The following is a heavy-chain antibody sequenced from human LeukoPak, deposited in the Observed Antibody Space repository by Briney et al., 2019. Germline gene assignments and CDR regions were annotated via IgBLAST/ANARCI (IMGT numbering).Heavy chain of an antibody. V-gene: IGHV1-2*01. CDR3: ARDGGIEVAADGMGV. D-gene: IGHD6-19*01. Sequence: ASVKLCCTASGYTFTVYYMHRVRQAPGQGLEWVGWINPNSGGTNYEQKFQGRVTITRDTSISTAYMELSRLRSDDAVVYYCARDGGIEVAADGMGVWGQGTTVTVSS. J-gene: IGHJ6*02. CDR1: GYTFTVYY. CDR2: INPNSGGT.